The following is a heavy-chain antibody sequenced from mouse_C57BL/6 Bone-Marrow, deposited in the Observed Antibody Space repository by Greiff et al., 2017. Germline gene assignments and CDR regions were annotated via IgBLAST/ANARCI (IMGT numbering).Heavy chain of an antibody. CDR1: GYTFTSYW. V-gene: IGHV1-69*01. Sequence: QVQLQQPGAELVMPGASVKLSCKASGYTFTSYWMHWVKQRPGQGLEWIGEIDPSASYTNYNQKFKGKSTLTVDKSSSTAYMQLSSLTSEDSAVYYCARGITTVFDYWGQGTTLTVSS. CDR3: ARGITTVFDY. CDR2: IDPSASYT. J-gene: IGHJ2*01. D-gene: IGHD1-1*01.